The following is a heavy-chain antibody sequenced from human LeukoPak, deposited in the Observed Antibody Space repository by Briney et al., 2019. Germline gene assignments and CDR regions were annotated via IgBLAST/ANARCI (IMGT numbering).Heavy chain of an antibody. CDR3: ARGGSVAEGH. D-gene: IGHD6-19*01. V-gene: IGHV3-7*01. CDR1: GFTFSNYW. Sequence: QPGGSLRLSCTTSGFTFSNYWMNWVRQAQGKGLEWVATIKQDGSQKYYVDSVKGRFTISRDNAKNSLYLQMNSLRAEDTAVYYCARGGSVAEGHWGQGTLATVSS. CDR2: IKQDGSQK. J-gene: IGHJ4*02.